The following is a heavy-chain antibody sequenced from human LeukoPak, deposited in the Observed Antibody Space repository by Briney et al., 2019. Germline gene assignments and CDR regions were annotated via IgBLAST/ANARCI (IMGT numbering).Heavy chain of an antibody. CDR3: ASEDGDVPGKDY. CDR2: ISFDGSSK. D-gene: IGHD3-10*02. CDR1: GFTFSSYA. J-gene: IGHJ4*02. Sequence: PGGSLRLSCAASGFTFSSYAMHWVRQAPGKGLEWVALISFDGSSKWYADSVKGRFTITRDNSKNTLSLQMNSLRPEDMAVYYCASEDGDVPGKDYWGQGTLVTVSS. V-gene: IGHV3-30*04.